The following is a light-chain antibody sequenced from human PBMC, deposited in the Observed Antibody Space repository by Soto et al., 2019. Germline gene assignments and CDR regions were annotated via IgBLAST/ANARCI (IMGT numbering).Light chain of an antibody. CDR2: GAS. J-gene: IGKJ3*01. Sequence: EIVLTQSPGTLSLSPGERATLSCRASQSVSSSYLAWYQQKPGQAPRLLIYGASSRATGIPDRFSGSGSGTDFTLTISRLEPEDCAVYYCQQYCSSPRTFGPGTKVDIK. V-gene: IGKV3-20*01. CDR3: QQYCSSPRT. CDR1: QSVSSSY.